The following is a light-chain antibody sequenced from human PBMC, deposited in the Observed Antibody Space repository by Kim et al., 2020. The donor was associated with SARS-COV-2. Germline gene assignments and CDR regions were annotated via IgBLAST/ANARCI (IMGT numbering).Light chain of an antibody. CDR3: QQSYSTPFT. J-gene: IGKJ5*01. Sequence: ASLGDRVTITCRASQTISNYVNWYRQKPGKAPNLLIYGASSLQSGVPSRFSGSGFGRDFTRTISSLQPEDFATYYCQQSYSTPFTFGQGTRLEIK. CDR1: QTISNY. CDR2: GAS. V-gene: IGKV1-39*01.